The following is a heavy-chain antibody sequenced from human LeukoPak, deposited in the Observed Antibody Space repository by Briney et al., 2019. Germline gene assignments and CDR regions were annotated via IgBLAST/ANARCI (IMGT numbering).Heavy chain of an antibody. D-gene: IGHD2-15*01. V-gene: IGHV4-39*01. CDR3: SRPEYSGGSCRY. CDR1: GGSISSSSYY. J-gene: IGHJ4*02. CDR2: IYYSGST. Sequence: PSETLSLTCTVSGGSISSSSYYWGWISQPPGKGLEWIGSIYYSGSTYYNPSLKSRVTISVDTSKNQFSLKLSSVTAADTAVYYCSRPEYSGGSCRYWGQGTLVTVSS.